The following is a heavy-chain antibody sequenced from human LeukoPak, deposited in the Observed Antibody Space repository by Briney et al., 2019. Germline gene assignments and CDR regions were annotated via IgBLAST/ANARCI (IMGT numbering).Heavy chain of an antibody. J-gene: IGHJ6*02. Sequence: SETLSLTCTVYGGPISSSSYYWGWIRQPPGKGLEWMGSIYYSGSTYYNPSLKSRVTISVDTSKNQFSLNLSSVTAADTAVYYCAKLPQGKSYYGLLDVWGQGTTVTVSS. D-gene: IGHD3-10*01. CDR1: GGPISSSSYY. V-gene: IGHV4-39*01. CDR3: AKLPQGKSYYGLLDV. CDR2: IYYSGST.